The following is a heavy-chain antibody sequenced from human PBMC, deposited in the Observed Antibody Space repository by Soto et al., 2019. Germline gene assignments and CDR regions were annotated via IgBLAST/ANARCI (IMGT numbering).Heavy chain of an antibody. J-gene: IGHJ4*02. D-gene: IGHD3-10*01. CDR1: GGSFSGYY. Sequence: QVQLQQWGAGLLKPSETLSLTCAVYGGSFSGYYWSWIRQPPGTGLEWIGEINHSGSTNYNPSLKSRVTIAVDTSKNQFSLKLSSATSADTAVYYCARGYGRNFYYWGQGTLVTVSS. CDR2: INHSGST. CDR3: ARGYGRNFYY. V-gene: IGHV4-34*01.